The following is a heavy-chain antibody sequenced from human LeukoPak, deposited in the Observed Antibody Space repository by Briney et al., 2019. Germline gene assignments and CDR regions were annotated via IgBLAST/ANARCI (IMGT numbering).Heavy chain of an antibody. CDR2: IKQDGSEK. Sequence: GGSMRLSCAASGFTFSSYWMSWVRQAPGKGLEWVANIKQDGSEKYYVDSVKGRFTISRDNAKNSLYLQMNSLRAEDTAVYYCARDPELRFLEEGAFDIWGQGTMATVSS. V-gene: IGHV3-7*01. J-gene: IGHJ3*02. CDR1: GFTFSSYW. CDR3: ARDPELRFLEEGAFDI. D-gene: IGHD3-3*01.